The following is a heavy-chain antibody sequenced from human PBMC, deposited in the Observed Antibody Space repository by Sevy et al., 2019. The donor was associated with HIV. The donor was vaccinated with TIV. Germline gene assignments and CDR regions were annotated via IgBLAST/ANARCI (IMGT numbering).Heavy chain of an antibody. CDR3: ARGGYYMSNWFDP. J-gene: IGHJ5*02. V-gene: IGHV4-39*01. D-gene: IGHD3-3*01. CDR1: GGSISSSSYY. Sequence: SETLSLTCTVSGGSISSSSYYWGWIRQPPGKGLEWIGSFYYSGSTYYNPSLKSRVTISVDTSKNQFSLKLSSVTAADTAVYYCARGGYYMSNWFDPWGQGTLVTVSS. CDR2: FYYSGST.